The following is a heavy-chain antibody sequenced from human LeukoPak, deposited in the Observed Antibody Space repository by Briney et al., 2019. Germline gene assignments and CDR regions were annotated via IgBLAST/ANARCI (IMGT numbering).Heavy chain of an antibody. J-gene: IGHJ4*02. CDR1: GFTVSTNY. V-gene: IGHV3-66*02. CDR2: IYSGGST. CDR3: ARASIAASGYYFDY. D-gene: IGHD6-6*01. Sequence: PGGSLRLSCAASGFTVSTNYMTWVRQAPGKGLEWVSVIYSGGSTFYADSVKGRFTISRDNSKNTLYLQMNSLRAEDRAVYYCARASIAASGYYFDYWGQGTLVTVSS.